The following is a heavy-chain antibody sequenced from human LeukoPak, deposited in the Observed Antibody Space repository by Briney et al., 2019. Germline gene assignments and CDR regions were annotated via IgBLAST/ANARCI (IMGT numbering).Heavy chain of an antibody. CDR2: ITSTGSHV. V-gene: IGHV3-21*01. Sequence: GGSLRLSCTASGFTFGDYAMSWVRQAPGKGLEWVSSITSTGSHVYYPDSLKGRFTISRDNTKNSLFLQTNSLRVEDTAVYYCVRDGSPNYGDYAFFDNWGQGTLVTVSS. J-gene: IGHJ4*02. CDR3: VRDGSPNYGDYAFFDN. D-gene: IGHD4-17*01. CDR1: GFTFGDYA.